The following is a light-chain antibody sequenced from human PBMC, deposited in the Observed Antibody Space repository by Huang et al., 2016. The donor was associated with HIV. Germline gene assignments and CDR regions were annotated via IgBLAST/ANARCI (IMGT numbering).Light chain of an antibody. Sequence: EIVLTQSPGTLSMSPGERATLSCRASQTVTSNYLAWYQQKPGQTPRLLIYGASTRATGIPDRVDGSGSGTDFTLTISRLEPEDFAVYYCQQYGGSHPDTCGQGTRLEIK. V-gene: IGKV3-20*01. CDR3: QQYGGSHPDT. J-gene: IGKJ2*01. CDR2: GAS. CDR1: QTVTSNY.